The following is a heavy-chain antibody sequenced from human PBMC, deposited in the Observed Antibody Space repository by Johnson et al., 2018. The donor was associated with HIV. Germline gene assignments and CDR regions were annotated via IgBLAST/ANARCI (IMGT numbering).Heavy chain of an antibody. CDR1: GFTFRNFG. D-gene: IGHD1-7*01. Sequence: QVQLVESGGGVVQPGGSLTLSCAASGFTFRNFGIHWVRQAPGKGLEWVAFIRFDGNNKYYADSVKGRFTISRDNAKNSLYLQMNSLRAEDTALYYCARGPHHSSGTTLRGAFDIWGQGTMVTVSS. V-gene: IGHV3-30*02. J-gene: IGHJ3*02. CDR2: IRFDGNNK. CDR3: ARGPHHSSGTTLRGAFDI.